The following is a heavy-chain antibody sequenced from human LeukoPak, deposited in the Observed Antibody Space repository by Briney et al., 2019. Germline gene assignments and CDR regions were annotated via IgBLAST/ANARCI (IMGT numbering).Heavy chain of an antibody. CDR1: GGSFSGYY. V-gene: IGHV4-34*01. Sequence: SETLSLTCAVYGGSFSGYYWSWIRQPPGKGLEWIGEINHSGSTNYNPSLKSRVTISVDTSKNQLSLKLSSVTAADTAVYYCARVGDSSPPAANFDYWGQGTLVTVSS. CDR3: ARVGDSSPPAANFDY. J-gene: IGHJ4*02. CDR2: INHSGST. D-gene: IGHD6-13*01.